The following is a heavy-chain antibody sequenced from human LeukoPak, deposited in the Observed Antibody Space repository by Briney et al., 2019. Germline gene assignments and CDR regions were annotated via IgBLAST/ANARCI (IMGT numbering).Heavy chain of an antibody. CDR2: ISGSGGST. CDR3: AKWGDYDVLTGYYDSDY. Sequence: GSLRLSCAASGFTFSNYAMSWVRQAPGKGLEWVSAISGSGGSTYYADSVKGRFTISRDNSKNTLYLQMNSLSAEDTAIYYCAKWGDYDVLTGYYDSDYWGQGTLVTVSS. J-gene: IGHJ4*02. CDR1: GFTFSNYA. D-gene: IGHD3-9*01. V-gene: IGHV3-23*01.